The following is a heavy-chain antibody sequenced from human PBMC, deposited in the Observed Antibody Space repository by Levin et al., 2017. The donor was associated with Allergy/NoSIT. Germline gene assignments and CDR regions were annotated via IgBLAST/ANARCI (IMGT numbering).Heavy chain of an antibody. D-gene: IGHD6-13*01. CDR2: IRSKAHSYAT. CDR1: GFTFSGSA. V-gene: IGHV3-73*01. J-gene: IGHJ4*02. CDR3: VRHVDGSSWLD. Sequence: GESLKISCAASGFTFSGSAMHWVRQASGKGLEWIGRIRSKAHSYATAYGASMKDRFAISRDDSKNTAYLQVNSLNTEDAAVYYCVRHVDGSSWLDWGQGTLVTVSS.